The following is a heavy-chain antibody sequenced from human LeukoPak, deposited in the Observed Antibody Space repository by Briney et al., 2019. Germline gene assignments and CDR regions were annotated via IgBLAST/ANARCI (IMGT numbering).Heavy chain of an antibody. J-gene: IGHJ6*03. CDR3: ARGLQNYGDAQGPFDYYYYMDV. CDR2: SCYSGST. V-gene: IGHV4-59*13. CDR1: GGSISSCY. Sequence: SETLSLTCTVSGGSISSCYWCWIRQPPGKGLEWVWYSCYSGSTNYNPSLKSRVTISVDTSKNQFSLKLSSVTAADTAVYYCARGLQNYGDAQGPFDYYYYMDVWGKGTTVTVSS. D-gene: IGHD4-17*01.